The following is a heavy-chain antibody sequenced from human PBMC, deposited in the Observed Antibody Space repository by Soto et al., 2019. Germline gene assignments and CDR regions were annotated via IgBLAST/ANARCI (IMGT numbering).Heavy chain of an antibody. D-gene: IGHD3-3*01. Sequence: QVHLQESGPGLVEPSGTLSLTCAVSGGSITSTDWWTWVRQPPGKGLEWIGEIYHSGGTNCNPSPHRRLNLSTPQVHKPFPPRLHPVTRAGNGVEFFSGLPCYRYNFYGLDVWGPGTTVFVS. CDR1: GGSITSTDW. CDR2: IYHSGGT. CDR3: SGLPCYRYNFYGLDV. J-gene: IGHJ6*02. V-gene: IGHV4-4*02.